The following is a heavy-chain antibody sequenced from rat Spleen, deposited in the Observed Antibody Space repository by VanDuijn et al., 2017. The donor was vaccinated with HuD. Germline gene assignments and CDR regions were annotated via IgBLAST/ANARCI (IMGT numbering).Heavy chain of an antibody. CDR2: MNPDGSST. CDR3: ARHQQLHSPADY. D-gene: IGHD1-2*01. Sequence: EVQLVESGGGLVQPGSPLKLSCVVSGFTFSSSWLNWIRQAPGTGLEWVATMNPDGSSTYYPDSVKGRFTMSRDNAKSTLYLEMDSLRSEDTATYYCARHQQLHSPADYWGQGVMVTVSS. V-gene: IGHV5-58*01. CDR1: GFTFSSSW. J-gene: IGHJ2*01.